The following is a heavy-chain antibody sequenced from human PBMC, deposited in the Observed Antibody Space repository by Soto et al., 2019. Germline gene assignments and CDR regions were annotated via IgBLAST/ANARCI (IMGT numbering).Heavy chain of an antibody. CDR1: GFTFNGYG. V-gene: IGHV3-33*01. CDR2: IWYDGSNK. D-gene: IGHD4-17*01. Sequence: QVHLVEFGGGVVQPGRSLRLSCVASGFTFNGYGMHWVRQAPGKGLEWVAVIWYDGSNKYYADSVKGRFSISRDNSKNTLYLEMNSLRAEVTAVYYCAREPAPDYSAYGINYYYHDGMDVWGRGTTVTVSS. CDR3: AREPAPDYSAYGINYYYHDGMDV. J-gene: IGHJ6*02.